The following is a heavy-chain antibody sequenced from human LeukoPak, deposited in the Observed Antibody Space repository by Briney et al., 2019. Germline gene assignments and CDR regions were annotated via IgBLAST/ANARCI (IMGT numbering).Heavy chain of an antibody. V-gene: IGHV1-8*03. J-gene: IGHJ6*03. CDR1: GYTFTSYG. CDR3: ARGNYYYYYMDV. CDR2: MNPNSGNT. Sequence: ASVKVSCKASGYTFTSYGISWVRQATGQGLEWMGWMNPNSGNTGYAQKFQGRVTITRNTSISTAYMELSSLRSEDTAVYYCARGNYYYYYMDVWGKGTTVTVSS.